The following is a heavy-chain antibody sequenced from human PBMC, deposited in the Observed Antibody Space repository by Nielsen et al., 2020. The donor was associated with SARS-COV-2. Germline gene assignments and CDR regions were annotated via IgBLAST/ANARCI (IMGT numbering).Heavy chain of an antibody. V-gene: IGHV3-11*01. Sequence: GESLKISCAASGFTFSDYYMSWIRQAPGKGLEWVSYISSSGSTIYYADSVKGRFTISRDNAKNSLYLQMNSLRAEDTALYYCAKLSGSPRDDAFDIWGQGTMVTVSS. CDR1: GFTFSDYY. CDR3: AKLSGSPRDDAFDI. D-gene: IGHD3-10*01. J-gene: IGHJ3*02. CDR2: ISSSGSTI.